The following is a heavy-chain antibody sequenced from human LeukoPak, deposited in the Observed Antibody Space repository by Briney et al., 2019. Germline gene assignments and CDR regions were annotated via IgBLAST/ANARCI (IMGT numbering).Heavy chain of an antibody. CDR2: IYSSGST. D-gene: IGHD1-26*01. CDR1: GGSISSSNYF. Sequence: PSETLSLTCTVSGGSISSSNYFWSWIRQPAGKGLEWIGRIYSSGSTNYNRSLKSRVTISLDTSKNQFSLKLSSVTAADTAVYYCARHSGGRNSPIDYWGQGTLVTVSS. J-gene: IGHJ4*02. CDR3: ARHSGGRNSPIDY. V-gene: IGHV4-61*02.